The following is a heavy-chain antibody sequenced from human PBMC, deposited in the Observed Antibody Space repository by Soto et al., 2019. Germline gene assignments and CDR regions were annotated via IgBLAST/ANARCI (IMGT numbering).Heavy chain of an antibody. CDR1: GGTFSSYA. J-gene: IGHJ4*02. CDR3: ARTSYYDSSGTNGPFDY. Sequence: GASVKVSCKASGGTFSSYAISWVRQAPGQGLEWMGGIIPIFGTANYAQKFQGRVTITADESTSTAYMELSSLRSEDTAVYYCARTSYYDSSGTNGPFDYWGQGTLVTVSS. D-gene: IGHD3-22*01. V-gene: IGHV1-69*13. CDR2: IIPIFGTA.